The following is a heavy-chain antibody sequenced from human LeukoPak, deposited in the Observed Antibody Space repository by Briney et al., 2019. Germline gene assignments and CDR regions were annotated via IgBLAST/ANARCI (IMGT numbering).Heavy chain of an antibody. V-gene: IGHV3-23*01. Sequence: HAGGSLRLSCAASGFTVSSYAMSWVRQAPGKGLEWVSAISGSGGSTYYADSVKGRFTISRDNSKNTLYLQMNSLRAEDTAVYYCVSITMIVVVIDYWGQGTLVTVSS. CDR1: GFTVSSYA. J-gene: IGHJ4*02. D-gene: IGHD3-22*01. CDR2: ISGSGGST. CDR3: VSITMIVVVIDY.